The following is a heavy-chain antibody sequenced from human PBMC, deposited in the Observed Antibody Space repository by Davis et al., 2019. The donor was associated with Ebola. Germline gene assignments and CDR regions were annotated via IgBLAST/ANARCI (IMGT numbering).Heavy chain of an antibody. CDR1: GFTFSSYV. V-gene: IGHV3-23*01. J-gene: IGHJ5*02. D-gene: IGHD1-1*01. CDR3: VKKGRLVPGNSWFDP. Sequence: GESLKISCAASGFTFSSYVITWVRQAPGKGPEWVAGITGSSDLTTYADSVRGRFTISRDNSKNTLYLQMNSLRVEDTAVYHCVKKGRLVPGNSWFDPWGQGIQVTVSS. CDR2: ITGSSDLT.